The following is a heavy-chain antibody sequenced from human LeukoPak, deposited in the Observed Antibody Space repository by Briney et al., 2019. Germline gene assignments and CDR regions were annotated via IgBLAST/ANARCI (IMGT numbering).Heavy chain of an antibody. Sequence: SETLSLTCTVSGGSISSYYWSWIRQPPGKGLEWIGYIYYSGSTNYNPSLKSRVTISVDTSKNQFSLKLSSVTAADTAVYYCARGTSYCSGGSCYSNNAPFDYWGQGTLVTVSS. D-gene: IGHD2-15*01. CDR2: IYYSGST. J-gene: IGHJ4*02. V-gene: IGHV4-59*12. CDR1: GGSISSYY. CDR3: ARGTSYCSGGSCYSNNAPFDY.